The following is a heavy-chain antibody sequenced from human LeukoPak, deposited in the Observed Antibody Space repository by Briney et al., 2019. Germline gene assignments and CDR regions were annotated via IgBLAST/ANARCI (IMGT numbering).Heavy chain of an antibody. CDR1: GGTFSSYA. J-gene: IGHJ4*02. V-gene: IGHV1-69*13. D-gene: IGHD6-13*01. Sequence: SVNVSCTASGGTFSSYAISWVRQAPGQGLEWMGGIIPIFGTANYAQKFQGRVTITADESTSTAYMELSSLRSEDTAVYYCARGDPSSSWYVPDDYWGQGTLVTVSS. CDR3: ARGDPSSSWYVPDDY. CDR2: IIPIFGTA.